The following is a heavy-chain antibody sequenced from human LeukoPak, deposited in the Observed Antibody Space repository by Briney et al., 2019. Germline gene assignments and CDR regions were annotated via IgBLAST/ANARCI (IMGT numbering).Heavy chain of an antibody. CDR1: GFAFSTYW. J-gene: IGHJ4*02. Sequence: LAGGSLRLSCAASGFAFSTYWMSWIRQAPGKGLEWVANIKQDGSQRNYVDSVRGRFTISRDNAKNSLYLQLNNLRAEDTAVYYCTTEGFTGNYYYFDYWGQGTLVTVSS. CDR2: IKQDGSQR. V-gene: IGHV3-7*01. D-gene: IGHD1-26*01. CDR3: TTEGFTGNYYYFDY.